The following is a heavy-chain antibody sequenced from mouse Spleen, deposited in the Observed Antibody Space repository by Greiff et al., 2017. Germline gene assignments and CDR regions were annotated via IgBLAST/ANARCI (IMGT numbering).Heavy chain of an antibody. D-gene: IGHD3-2*01. J-gene: IGHJ4*01. CDR2: IYPGDGDT. CDR3: ALDSSGYVGAMDY. CDR1: GYAFSSSW. V-gene: IGHV1-82*01. Sequence: VQLQQSGPELVKPGASVKISCKASGYAFSSSWMNWVKQRPGKGLEWIGRIYPGDGDTNYNGKFKGKATLTADKSSSTAYMQLSSLTSEDSAVYFCALDSSGYVGAMDYWGQGTSVTVSS.